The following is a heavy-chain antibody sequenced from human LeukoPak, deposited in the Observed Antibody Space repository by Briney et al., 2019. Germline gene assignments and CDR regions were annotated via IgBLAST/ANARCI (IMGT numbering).Heavy chain of an antibody. Sequence: GSLRLSCAASGFTFSKYWMSWVRQAPGKGLEWIGYIYYSGSTNYNPSLKSRVTISVDTSKNQFSLKLSSVTAADTAVYYCARSGGGGYYFDYWGQGTLVTVSS. J-gene: IGHJ4*02. D-gene: IGHD3-10*01. CDR2: IYYSGST. CDR3: ARSGGGGYYFDY. V-gene: IGHV4-59*01. CDR1: GFTFSKYW.